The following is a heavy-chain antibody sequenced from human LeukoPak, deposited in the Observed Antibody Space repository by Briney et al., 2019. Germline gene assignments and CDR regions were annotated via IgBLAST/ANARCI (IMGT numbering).Heavy chain of an antibody. J-gene: IGHJ4*02. V-gene: IGHV1-24*01. CDR3: ATKRTGSGSLPFDY. Sequence: ASVKVSFKVSGYTLTELSMHWVRQAPGKGLEWVGGFDPEDGETIYAQKFQGRVTMTEDTSTDTAYMELSSLRSEDTAVYYCATKRTGSGSLPFDYWGQGTLVTVSS. CDR2: FDPEDGET. CDR1: GYTLTELS. D-gene: IGHD3-10*01.